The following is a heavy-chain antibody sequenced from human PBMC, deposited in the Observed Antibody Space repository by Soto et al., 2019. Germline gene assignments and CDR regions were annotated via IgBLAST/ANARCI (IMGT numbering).Heavy chain of an antibody. CDR2: IIPIFGTA. Sequence: SSVKVSCKASGGTFSSYAISWVRQAPGQGLEWMGGIIPIFGTANYAQKFQGRVTITADESTSTDYMELSSLRSEDTAVYYCASLYYYGSGTFDYWGQGTMVAVSS. CDR1: GGTFSSYA. J-gene: IGHJ4*02. V-gene: IGHV1-69*13. D-gene: IGHD3-10*01. CDR3: ASLYYYGSGTFDY.